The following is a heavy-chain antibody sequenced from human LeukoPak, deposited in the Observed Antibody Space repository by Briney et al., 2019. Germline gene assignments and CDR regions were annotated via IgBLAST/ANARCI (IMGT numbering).Heavy chain of an antibody. V-gene: IGHV6-1*01. D-gene: IGHD6-19*01. J-gene: IGHJ6*03. CDR2: TYYRSKWYN. Sequence: SQTLSLTCAISGDSVSSNSAAWNWIRQSPSRGLEWLGRTYYRSKWYNDYAVSVKSRITINPDTSKNQFSLQLNSVTPEDTAVYYCARAGIVVAGLTRPYYMDVWGKGTTVTISS. CDR3: ARAGIVVAGLTRPYYMDV. CDR1: GDSVSSNSAA.